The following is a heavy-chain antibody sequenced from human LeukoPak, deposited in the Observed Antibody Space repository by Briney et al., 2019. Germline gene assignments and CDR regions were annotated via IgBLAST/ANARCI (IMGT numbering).Heavy chain of an antibody. CDR2: ISDAGAHT. V-gene: IGHV3-74*01. CDR1: GFTFSNYW. J-gene: IGHJ4*02. D-gene: IGHD4-23*01. CDR3: ARDRGGWTTVVTRKLDYYFDY. Sequence: GGSLRLSCAASGFTFSNYWMHWVRQAPGKGLVWVSRISDAGAHTFYADSVKGRFAMSRDNAKNTLYLQMNSLRAEDTAVYYCARDRGGWTTVVTRKLDYYFDYWGQGTLVTVSS.